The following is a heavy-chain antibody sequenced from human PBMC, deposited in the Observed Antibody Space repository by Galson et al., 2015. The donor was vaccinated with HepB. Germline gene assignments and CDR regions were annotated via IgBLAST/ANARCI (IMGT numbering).Heavy chain of an antibody. CDR3: AKGRSYYGSGSYALDI. J-gene: IGHJ3*02. V-gene: IGHV1-69*13. CDR2: IIPIFGPA. D-gene: IGHD3-10*01. CDR1: GGTFSSYA. Sequence: SVKVSCKASGGTFSSYAISWVRQAPGQGLEWMRGIIPIFGPANYAQKFQGRVTITADESRSTAYMELRSLRFEDTAVYYCAKGRSYYGSGSYALDIWGQGTMVTVSS.